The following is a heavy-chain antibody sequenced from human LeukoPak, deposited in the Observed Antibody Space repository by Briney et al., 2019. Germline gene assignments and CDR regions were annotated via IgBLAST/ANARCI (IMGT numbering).Heavy chain of an antibody. V-gene: IGHV4-61*02. Sequence: TLSLTCTVSGGSISSGSYYWSWIRQPAGKGLEWIGRIYTSGSTNYNPSLKSRVTISVDTSKNQFSLKLSSVTAADTAVYYCARDYYYGSGSRAHNWFDPWGQGTLVTVSS. CDR3: ARDYYYGSGSRAHNWFDP. CDR2: IYTSGST. D-gene: IGHD3-10*01. CDR1: GGSISSGSYY. J-gene: IGHJ5*02.